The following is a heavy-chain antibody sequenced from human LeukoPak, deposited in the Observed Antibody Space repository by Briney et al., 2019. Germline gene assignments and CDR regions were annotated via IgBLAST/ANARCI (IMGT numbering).Heavy chain of an antibody. CDR2: ISSSGSTI. D-gene: IGHD6-13*01. CDR1: GFTFSSYA. J-gene: IGHJ4*02. Sequence: PGASLRLSCAASGFTFSSYAMSWVRQAPGKGLEWVSYISSSGSTIYYADSVKGRFTISRDNAKNSLYLQMNSLRAEDTAVYYCARGYSSQFDYWGQGTLVTVSS. CDR3: ARGYSSQFDY. V-gene: IGHV3-48*03.